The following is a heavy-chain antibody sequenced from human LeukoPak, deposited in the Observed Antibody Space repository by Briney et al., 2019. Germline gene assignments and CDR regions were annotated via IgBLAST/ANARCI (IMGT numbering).Heavy chain of an antibody. D-gene: IGHD3-10*01. V-gene: IGHV1-46*01. CDR3: ARDYHGSGSLTTFDF. CDR2: INPRGGST. Sequence: ALVKVSCKASGYTFTSFYMHWVRQAPGQGLEWMGIINPRGGSTSSAQKFQGRVTLTRDTSTSTVYMELSSLRSEDTAVYYCARDYHGSGSLTTFDFWGQGTLVTDSS. CDR1: GYTFTSFY. J-gene: IGHJ4*02.